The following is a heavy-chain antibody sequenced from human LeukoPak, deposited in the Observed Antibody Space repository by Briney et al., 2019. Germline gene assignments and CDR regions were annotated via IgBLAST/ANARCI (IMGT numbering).Heavy chain of an antibody. V-gene: IGHV4-39*01. D-gene: IGHD6-6*01. Sequence: SETLSLTCTVSGGSISSSSYYWGWIRQPPGKRLEWIGSIYYSGSTYYNPSLKSRVTISVDTSKNQFSLKLSSVTAADTAVYYCTRRIIAPRAVDYWGQGTLVTVSS. CDR2: IYYSGST. CDR3: TRRIIAPRAVDY. CDR1: GGSISSSSYY. J-gene: IGHJ4*02.